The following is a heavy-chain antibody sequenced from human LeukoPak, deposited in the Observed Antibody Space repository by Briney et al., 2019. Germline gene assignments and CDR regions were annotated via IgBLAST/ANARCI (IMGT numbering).Heavy chain of an antibody. V-gene: IGHV3-30*02. CDR2: IHFDGSTK. Sequence: PGGSLRLSCAASGFTFSSYGMHWVRQAPGKGLEWVAFIHFDGSTKYSGDSVQGRFTISRDNSKNTLYLQMNSLRAEDTAVYYCAKDPDYGGNSYYFDYWGQGTLVTVSS. CDR1: GFTFSSYG. CDR3: AKDPDYGGNSYYFDY. D-gene: IGHD4-23*01. J-gene: IGHJ4*02.